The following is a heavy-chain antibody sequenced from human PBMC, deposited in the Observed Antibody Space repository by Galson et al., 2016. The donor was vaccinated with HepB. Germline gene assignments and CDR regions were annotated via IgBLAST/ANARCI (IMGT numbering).Heavy chain of an antibody. V-gene: IGHV3-15*01. CDR1: GLTFTNAW. CDR2: IKSNPDGGTT. CDR3: ATDHGPSGWLY. J-gene: IGHJ4*02. D-gene: IGHD6-19*01. Sequence: SLRLSCAASGLTFTNAWMSWVRQAPGKGLEWVGRIKSNPDGGTTDYAALVKGRFTISRDDSKNTVDLQMNDLKTEDTSVYYCATDHGPSGWLYWGQGTLVIVSS.